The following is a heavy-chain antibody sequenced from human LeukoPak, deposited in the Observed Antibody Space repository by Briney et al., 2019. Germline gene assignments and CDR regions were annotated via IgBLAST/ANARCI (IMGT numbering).Heavy chain of an antibody. J-gene: IGHJ4*02. CDR1: GYSISSGYY. CDR3: ASAPPSGFTRFDY. D-gene: IGHD3-10*01. Sequence: PSETLSLTCTVYGYSISSGYYWGWIRQPPGKGLEWIGSIYHSGSTYYNPFLKSRVTISVDTSKNQFSLKLSSVTAADTAVYYCASAPPSGFTRFDYWGQGTLVTVSS. V-gene: IGHV4-38-2*02. CDR2: IYHSGST.